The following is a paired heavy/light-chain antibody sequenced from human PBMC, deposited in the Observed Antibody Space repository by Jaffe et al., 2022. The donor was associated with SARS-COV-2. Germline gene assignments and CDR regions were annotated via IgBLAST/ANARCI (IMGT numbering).Heavy chain of an antibody. V-gene: IGHV3-23*01. CDR3: AKWGGIVATIRTWYFDL. Sequence: EVQLLESGGGLVQPGGSLRLSCAASGFTFSSYAMNWVRQAPGTGLEWVSAISGSGGSTYYSDSVKGRFTISRDNSKNTVYLQMNSLRAEDTAVYYCAKWGGIVATIRTWYFDLWGRGTLVTVSS. CDR1: GFTFSSYA. J-gene: IGHJ2*01. CDR2: ISGSGGST. D-gene: IGHD5-12*01.
Light chain of an antibody. Sequence: DIVMTQSPDSLAVSLGERATINCKSSQSVLYSSNNKNYLGWYQQKPGQPPKLLIYWASTRESGVPDRFSGSGSGTDFTLTISSLQAEDVAVYYCQQYYSTPYTFGQGTKLEIK. CDR3: QQYYSTPYT. CDR2: WAS. J-gene: IGKJ2*01. CDR1: QSVLYSSNNKNY. V-gene: IGKV4-1*01.